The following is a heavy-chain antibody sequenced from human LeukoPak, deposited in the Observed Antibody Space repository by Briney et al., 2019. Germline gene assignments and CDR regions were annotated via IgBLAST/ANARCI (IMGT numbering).Heavy chain of an antibody. CDR3: AREGSYDLWSGYLYYFDY. CDR1: GFTFSSYW. CDR2: IKQDGSEK. V-gene: IGHV3-7*01. J-gene: IGHJ4*02. D-gene: IGHD3-3*01. Sequence: PGGSLRLSCAASGFTFSSYWMSWVRQAPGKGLEWVANIKQDGSEKYYVDSVKGRFTISRDNAKNSLYLQMNSLRAEDTAVYYCAREGSYDLWSGYLYYFDYWGQGTLVTVSS.